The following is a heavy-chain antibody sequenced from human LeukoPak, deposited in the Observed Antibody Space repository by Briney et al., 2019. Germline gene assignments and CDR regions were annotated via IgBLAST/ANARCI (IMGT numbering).Heavy chain of an antibody. CDR2: IKQDGSEK. CDR3: ARSRIVVVPAAVGGYDY. D-gene: IGHD2-2*01. Sequence: GGSLRLSCVVSGFSPSTLWMSWVRQAPGKGLKWVANIKQDGSEKYYVDSVKGRFTISRDNAKNIVYLQMNSLRAEDTAVYYCARSRIVVVPAAVGGYDYWGQGTLVTVSS. V-gene: IGHV3-7*01. J-gene: IGHJ4*02. CDR1: GFSPSTLW.